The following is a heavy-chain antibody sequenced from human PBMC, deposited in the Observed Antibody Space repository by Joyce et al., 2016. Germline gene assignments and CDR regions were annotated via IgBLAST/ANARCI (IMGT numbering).Heavy chain of an antibody. Sequence: EVQLVESGGGLVQPGRSLRVSCTASGFTFGDYAMSWFRRAPGKGLDWVGFIRSKVYEGTTEYAASVKGRFTISRDDSKGIAYLQMNSLKTEDTAVYYCSSVQLERGTYFHYRMDVWGQGTAVTV. J-gene: IGHJ6*02. V-gene: IGHV3-49*03. CDR2: IRSKVYEGTT. CDR3: SSVQLERGTYFHYRMDV. D-gene: IGHD1-1*01. CDR1: GFTFGDYA.